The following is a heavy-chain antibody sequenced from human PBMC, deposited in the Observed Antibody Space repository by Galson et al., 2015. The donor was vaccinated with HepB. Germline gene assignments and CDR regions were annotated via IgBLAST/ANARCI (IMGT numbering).Heavy chain of an antibody. Sequence: SVKVSCKASGGTFSSYAISWVRQAPGQGLEWMGGIIPILGTANYAQKFQGRVTITADESTSTAYMELSSLRSEDTAVYYCARGGSGSYYKPRSWDYYGMDVWGQGTTVTVSS. CDR2: IIPILGTA. CDR3: ARGGSGSYYKPRSWDYYGMDV. V-gene: IGHV1-69*13. J-gene: IGHJ6*02. D-gene: IGHD3-10*01. CDR1: GGTFSSYA.